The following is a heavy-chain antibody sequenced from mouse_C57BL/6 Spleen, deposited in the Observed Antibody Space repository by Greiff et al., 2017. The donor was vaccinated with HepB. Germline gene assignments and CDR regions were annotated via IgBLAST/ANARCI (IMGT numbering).Heavy chain of an antibody. CDR1: GFNIKDYY. Sequence: EVKLMESGAELVKPGASVKLSCTASGFNIKDYYMHWVKQRTEQGLEWIGRIDPEDGETKYAPKFQGKATITADTSSNTAYLQLSSLTSEDTAVYYCASDGQYYFDYWGQGTTLTVSS. D-gene: IGHD2-3*01. J-gene: IGHJ2*01. CDR3: ASDGQYYFDY. V-gene: IGHV14-2*01. CDR2: IDPEDGET.